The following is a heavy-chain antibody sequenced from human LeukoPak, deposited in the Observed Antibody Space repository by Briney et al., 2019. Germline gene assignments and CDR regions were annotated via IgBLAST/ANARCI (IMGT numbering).Heavy chain of an antibody. Sequence: GGSLRLSCAASGFTFSSYWMSWVRQAPGKGLEWVANIKQDGSEKYYVDSVKGRFTISRDNAKNSLYLQMNSLRAEDTAVYYCARSGYYPDYYGMDVWGQGTTVTVSS. J-gene: IGHJ6*02. CDR3: ARSGYYPDYYGMDV. D-gene: IGHD3-22*01. CDR1: GFTFSSYW. CDR2: IKQDGSEK. V-gene: IGHV3-7*01.